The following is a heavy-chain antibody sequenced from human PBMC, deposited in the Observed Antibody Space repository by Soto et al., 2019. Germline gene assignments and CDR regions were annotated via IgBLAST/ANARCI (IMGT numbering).Heavy chain of an antibody. CDR1: GFTFSSYA. CDR3: ANNYDILTGYYGGG. CDR2: ISGSGGST. Sequence: PGGSLRLSCAASGFTFSSYAMSWVRQAPGKGLEWVSAISGSGGSTYYADSVKGRFTISRDNSKNTLYLQMNSLRAEDTAVYYCANNYDILTGYYGGGWGQGTLVTVSS. D-gene: IGHD3-9*01. J-gene: IGHJ4*02. V-gene: IGHV3-23*01.